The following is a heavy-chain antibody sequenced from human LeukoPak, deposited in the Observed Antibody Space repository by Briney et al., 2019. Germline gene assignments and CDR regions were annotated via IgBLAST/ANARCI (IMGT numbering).Heavy chain of an antibody. CDR1: GGSISSGGYY. CDR2: IYYSGST. V-gene: IGHV4-61*08. J-gene: IGHJ4*02. Sequence: PSETLSLTCTVSGGSISSGGYYWSWIRQHPGKGLEWIGYIYYSGSTNYNPSLKSRVTMSVDTSKNQFSLKLSSVTAADTAVYYCARDTEYCSSTSCYIVYFDYWGQGTLVTASS. CDR3: ARDTEYCSSTSCYIVYFDY. D-gene: IGHD2-2*02.